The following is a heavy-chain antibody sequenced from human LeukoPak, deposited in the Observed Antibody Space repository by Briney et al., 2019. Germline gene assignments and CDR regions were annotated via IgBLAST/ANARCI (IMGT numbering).Heavy chain of an antibody. D-gene: IGHD1-1*01. CDR3: ARDLRHDWNVPPVGH. V-gene: IGHV3-33*01. J-gene: IGHJ4*02. Sequence: GGSVRLSCAASGFTFRNYVISWVRQAPGKGLEWVALIWYEGSNKYYADSVKGRFSISRDKSKNTLYLQMNSLRAEDTAVYYCARDLRHDWNVPPVGHWGQGTLVTVSS. CDR2: IWYEGSNK. CDR1: GFTFRNYV.